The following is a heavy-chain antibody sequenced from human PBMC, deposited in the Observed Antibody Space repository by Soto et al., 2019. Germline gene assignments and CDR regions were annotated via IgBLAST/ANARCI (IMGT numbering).Heavy chain of an antibody. Sequence: QVQLQQWGAGLLKPSETLSLTCAVYGGSFSGYYWSWIRQPPGKGLEWIGEINHSGSTNYNPSLKSRVTISVDTSKNQFSLKLSSVTAADTAVYYCARAQRVSTSCFPFDYWGQGTLVTVSS. CDR3: ARAQRVSTSCFPFDY. CDR2: INHSGST. CDR1: GGSFSGYY. D-gene: IGHD2-2*01. J-gene: IGHJ4*02. V-gene: IGHV4-34*01.